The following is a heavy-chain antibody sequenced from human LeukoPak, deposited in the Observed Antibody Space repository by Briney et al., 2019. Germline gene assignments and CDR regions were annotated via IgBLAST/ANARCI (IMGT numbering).Heavy chain of an antibody. CDR3: ARAFDYGDYVIGY. J-gene: IGHJ4*02. CDR1: GFTFSSYS. Sequence: SGGSLRLSCAASGFTFSSYSMNWVRQAPGKGLEWVSSISSSSSYIYYADSVKGRFTISRDNAKNSLYLQMNSLRAEDTAVYYCARAFDYGDYVIGYWGQGTLVTVSS. CDR2: ISSSSSYI. D-gene: IGHD4-17*01. V-gene: IGHV3-21*01.